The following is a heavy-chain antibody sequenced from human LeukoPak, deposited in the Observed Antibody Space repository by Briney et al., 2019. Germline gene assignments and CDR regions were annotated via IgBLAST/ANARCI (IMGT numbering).Heavy chain of an antibody. D-gene: IGHD3-22*01. CDR2: INPSGGST. Sequence: ASVKVSCKASGYTFTSYYMHWVRQAPGQGLGWMGIINPSGGSTSYAQKFQGRVTMTRDTSTSTVYMELSSLRSEDTAVYYCARDYRVSYDSSGYAPDYWGQGTLVTVSS. CDR1: GYTFTSYY. CDR3: ARDYRVSYDSSGYAPDY. J-gene: IGHJ4*02. V-gene: IGHV1-46*01.